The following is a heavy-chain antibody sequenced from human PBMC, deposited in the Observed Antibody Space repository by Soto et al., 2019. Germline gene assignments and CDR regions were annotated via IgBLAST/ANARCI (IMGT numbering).Heavy chain of an antibody. CDR2: VIHTGTT. CDR3: ARSAGWYAIHA. V-gene: IGHV4-4*02. CDR1: GDSVSSPYY. J-gene: IGHJ5*02. D-gene: IGHD6-19*01. Sequence: QVQLQESGPGLVKPSGTLSLTCAVSGDSVSSPYYWCWVRQSPGKGLEWIGEVIHTGTTSYNPSLRSRVTISMDKSINQFSLDLSSVTAADTAVYYCARSAGWYAIHAWGPGTLVIV.